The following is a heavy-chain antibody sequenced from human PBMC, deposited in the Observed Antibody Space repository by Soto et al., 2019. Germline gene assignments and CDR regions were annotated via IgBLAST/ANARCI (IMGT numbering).Heavy chain of an antibody. V-gene: IGHV3-30-3*01. CDR3: ARDRILDIVATITYGDY. CDR2: ISYDGSNK. J-gene: IGHJ4*02. Sequence: GGSLRLSCAASGFTFSSYAMHWVRQAPGKGLEWVAVISYDGSNKYYADSVKGRFTISRDNSKNTLYLQMNSLRAEDTAVYYCARDRILDIVATITYGDYWGQGTLVTVSS. D-gene: IGHD5-12*01. CDR1: GFTFSSYA.